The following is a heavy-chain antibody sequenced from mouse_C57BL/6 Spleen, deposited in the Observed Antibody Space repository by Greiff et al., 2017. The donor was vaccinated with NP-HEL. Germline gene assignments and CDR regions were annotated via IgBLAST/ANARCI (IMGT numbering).Heavy chain of an antibody. J-gene: IGHJ4*01. Sequence: EVKLMESGGDLVKPGGSLKLSCAASGFTFSSYGMSWVRQTPDKRLEWVATISSGGSYTYYPDSVKGRFTISRDNAKNTLYLQMSSLKSEDTAMYYCARQGWDDAMDYWGQGTSVTVSS. D-gene: IGHD4-1*01. CDR1: GFTFSSYG. CDR2: ISSGGSYT. V-gene: IGHV5-6*01. CDR3: ARQGWDDAMDY.